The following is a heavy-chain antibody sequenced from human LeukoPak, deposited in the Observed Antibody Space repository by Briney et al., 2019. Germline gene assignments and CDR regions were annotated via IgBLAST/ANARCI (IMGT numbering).Heavy chain of an antibody. D-gene: IGHD3-16*02. Sequence: PSETLSLTCTVSGGSISSSSYYWGWIRQPPGKGLEWIGSIYYSGSTYYNPSLKSRVTISVDTSKNQFSMKLSSVTAADTAVYYCAMFMITFGGVIVDYWGQGTLVTVSS. CDR1: GGSISSSSYY. J-gene: IGHJ4*02. CDR2: IYYSGST. CDR3: AMFMITFGGVIVDY. V-gene: IGHV4-39*07.